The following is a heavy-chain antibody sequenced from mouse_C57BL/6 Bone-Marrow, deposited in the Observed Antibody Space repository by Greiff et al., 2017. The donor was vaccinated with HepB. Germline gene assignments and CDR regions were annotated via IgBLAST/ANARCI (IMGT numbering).Heavy chain of an antibody. CDR2: ISDGGSYT. Sequence: EVKLVESGGGLVKPGGSLKLSCAASGFTFSSYAMSWVRQTPEKRLEWVATISDGGSYTYYPDNVKGRFTISRDNAKNNLYLQMSHLKSEDTAMYYCEWERGNYASFAYWGQGTRVTVSA. CDR1: GFTFSSYA. J-gene: IGHJ3*01. V-gene: IGHV5-4*03. CDR3: EWERGNYASFAY. D-gene: IGHD1-1*01.